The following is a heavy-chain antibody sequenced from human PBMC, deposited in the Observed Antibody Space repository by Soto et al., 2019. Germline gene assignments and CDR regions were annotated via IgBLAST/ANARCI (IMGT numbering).Heavy chain of an antibody. D-gene: IGHD4-17*01. CDR3: ARPANTVADHFDL. CDR2: IYPSDSDT. Sequence: GESLKISCQVSGYTFTIYWIGWVRQMPGKGLEWMGIIYPSDSDTRYSPSFQGQVTISADQAINTAYLQWDSLKASDTAIYYCARPANTVADHFDLWGQGTPVTVSS. CDR1: GYTFTIYW. J-gene: IGHJ4*02. V-gene: IGHV5-51*01.